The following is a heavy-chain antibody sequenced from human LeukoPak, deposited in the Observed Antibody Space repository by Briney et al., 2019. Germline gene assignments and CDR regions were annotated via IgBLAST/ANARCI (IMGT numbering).Heavy chain of an antibody. CDR1: GGSISSGGYS. Sequence: SETLSLTCAVSGGSISSGGYSWSWIRQPPGKGLEWIGYIYHSGSTYYNPSLKSRVTISVDRSKNQFSLKLSSVTAADTAVYYCARGAAAGPHFDYWGQGTLVTVSS. J-gene: IGHJ4*02. CDR2: IYHSGST. CDR3: ARGAAAGPHFDY. V-gene: IGHV4-30-2*01. D-gene: IGHD6-13*01.